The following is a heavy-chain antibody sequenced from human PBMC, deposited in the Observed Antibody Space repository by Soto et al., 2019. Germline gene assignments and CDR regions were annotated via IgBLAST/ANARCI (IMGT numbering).Heavy chain of an antibody. CDR1: GGSISSGGYY. Sequence: QVQLQESGPGLVKPSQTPSLTCTVSGGSISSGGYYWSWIRQHPGKGLEWIGYIYYSGSTYYNPSLKSRVTISVDTSKNQFSLKLSSVTAADTAVYYCAREGTGDYDPFDYWGQGTLVTVSS. J-gene: IGHJ4*02. CDR3: AREGTGDYDPFDY. D-gene: IGHD4-17*01. CDR2: IYYSGST. V-gene: IGHV4-31*03.